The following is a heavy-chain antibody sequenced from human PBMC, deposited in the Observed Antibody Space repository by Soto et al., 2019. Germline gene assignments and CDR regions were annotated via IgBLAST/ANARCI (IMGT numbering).Heavy chain of an antibody. V-gene: IGHV1-24*01. CDR1: GYTLTELS. J-gene: IGHJ4*02. CDR2: FDPEDGET. D-gene: IGHD3-22*01. CDR3: ATDPFAYYYDSSGYYLDY. Sequence: ASVKVSCKVSGYTLTELSIHWVRQARGEGLEWMGGFDPEDGETIYAQKFQGGVTMTEDTSTDTAYMELSSLRSEDTAVYYCATDPFAYYYDSSGYYLDYWGQGTLVTVSS.